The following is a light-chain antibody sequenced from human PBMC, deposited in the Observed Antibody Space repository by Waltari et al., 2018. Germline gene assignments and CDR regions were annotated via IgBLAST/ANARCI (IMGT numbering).Light chain of an antibody. Sequence: SSELTQDPAVSVAMGQTVRITCQGDSLRSYYASWYQQRPGQAPILVRYDKNNRPSGVPDRFSGSSADDAASLTITGAQAEDEGSYYCHPRDGSGVGGSFGGGTKLTVL. CDR2: DKN. J-gene: IGLJ2*01. CDR1: SLRSYY. CDR3: HPRDGSGVGGS. V-gene: IGLV3-19*01.